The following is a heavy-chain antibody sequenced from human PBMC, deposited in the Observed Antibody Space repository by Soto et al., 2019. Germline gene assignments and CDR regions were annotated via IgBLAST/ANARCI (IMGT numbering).Heavy chain of an antibody. CDR3: ATLSINMRVVKEISFDP. J-gene: IGHJ5*02. Sequence: QVQLVQSGAEVKKPGSSVKVSCKASGGTFSSYAISWVRQAPGQGLEWMGGIIPIFGTANYAQKFQGRVTITADESTSKAYMELSSLRSEDTAGYYCATLSINMRVVKEISFDPWGQGTLVTVSS. V-gene: IGHV1-69*01. D-gene: IGHD3-22*01. CDR2: IIPIFGTA. CDR1: GGTFSSYA.